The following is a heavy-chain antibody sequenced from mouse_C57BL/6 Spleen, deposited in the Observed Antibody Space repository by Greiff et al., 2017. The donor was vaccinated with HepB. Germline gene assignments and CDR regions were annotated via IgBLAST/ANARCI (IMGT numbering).Heavy chain of an antibody. CDR2: INPNNGGT. J-gene: IGHJ2*01. CDR1: GYTFTDYN. CDR3: ARSTHYGSSYGYFDY. Sequence: VQLQQSGPELVKPGASVKIPCKASGYTFTDYNMDWVKQSHGKSLEWIGDINPNNGGTIYNQKFKGKATLTVDKSSRTAYMELRSLTSEDTAVYYCARSTHYGSSYGYFDYWGQGTTLTVSS. V-gene: IGHV1-18*01. D-gene: IGHD1-1*01.